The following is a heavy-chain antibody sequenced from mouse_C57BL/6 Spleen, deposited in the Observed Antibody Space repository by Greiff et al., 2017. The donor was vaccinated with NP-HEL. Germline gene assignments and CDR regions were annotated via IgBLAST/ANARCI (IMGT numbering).Heavy chain of an antibody. CDR3: ARWDGYYLYYFDY. D-gene: IGHD2-3*01. CDR2: ISSGSSTI. J-gene: IGHJ2*01. CDR1: GFTFSDYG. Sequence: EVQVVESGGGLVKPGGSLKLSCAASGFTFSDYGMHWVRQAPEKGLEWVAYISSGSSTIYYADTVKGRFTISRDNAKNTLFLQMTSLRSEDTAMYYCARWDGYYLYYFDYWGQGTTLTVSS. V-gene: IGHV5-17*01.